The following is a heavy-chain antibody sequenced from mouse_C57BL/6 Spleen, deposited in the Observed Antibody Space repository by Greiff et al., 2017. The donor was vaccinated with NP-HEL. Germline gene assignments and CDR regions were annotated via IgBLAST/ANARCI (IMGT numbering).Heavy chain of an antibody. CDR2: IYPGDGDT. Sequence: VQVVESGPELVKPGASVKISCKASGYAFSSSWMNWVKQRPGKGLEWIGRIYPGDGDTNYNGKFKGKATLTADKSSSTAYMQLSSLTSEDSAVYFCARNPRAMDYWGQGTSVTVSS. CDR3: ARNPRAMDY. V-gene: IGHV1-82*01. J-gene: IGHJ4*01. CDR1: GYAFSSSW.